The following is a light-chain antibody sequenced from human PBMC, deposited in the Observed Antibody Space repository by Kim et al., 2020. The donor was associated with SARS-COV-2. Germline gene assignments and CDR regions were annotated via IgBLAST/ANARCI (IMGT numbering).Light chain of an antibody. V-gene: IGLV2-8*01. J-gene: IGLJ2*01. CDR1: IIDVGGINY. CDR2: EVS. Sequence: VPITCAGTIIDVGGINYVSWYQQRPGKAPKLLIYEVSKRPSGVPDRFSGSKSGNTAFLIVSGLQADDEADYYCTSCAGRNHLVVFGGGTQLTVL. CDR3: TSCAGRNHLVV.